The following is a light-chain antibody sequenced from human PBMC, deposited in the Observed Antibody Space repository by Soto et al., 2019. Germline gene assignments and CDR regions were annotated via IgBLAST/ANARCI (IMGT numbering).Light chain of an antibody. CDR2: TTD. V-gene: IGLV1-44*01. CDR3: AGCDDSLKGYV. Sequence: QSVLTQPPSASGTPGQRVTISCSGSRSNIGGNTVNWYQQLPGTAPKLLIYTTDQRPSGVPDRFSGSKSGTSASLAISGLKSEDEADYYCAGCDDSLKGYVFGAGTKVTVL. J-gene: IGLJ1*01. CDR1: RSNIGGNT.